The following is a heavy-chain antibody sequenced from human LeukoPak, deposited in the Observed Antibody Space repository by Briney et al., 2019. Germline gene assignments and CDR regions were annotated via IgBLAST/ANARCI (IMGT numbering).Heavy chain of an antibody. Sequence: PGGSLRLSCAASGFTFSSYAMSWVRQAPGKGLEWVSTISGSGGSTYYADSVKGRFTISRDNSKNTLYLQMNSLRAEDTAVYYCARALWFGEFLFDYWGQGTLVTVSS. J-gene: IGHJ4*02. V-gene: IGHV3-23*01. CDR3: ARALWFGEFLFDY. CDR2: ISGSGGST. CDR1: GFTFSSYA. D-gene: IGHD3-10*01.